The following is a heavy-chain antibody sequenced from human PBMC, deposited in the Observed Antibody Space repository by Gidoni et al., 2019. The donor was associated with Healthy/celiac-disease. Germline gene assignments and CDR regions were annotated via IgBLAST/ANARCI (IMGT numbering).Heavy chain of an antibody. J-gene: IGHJ4*02. CDR3: AKDSGDYDILTGYYGGGYFDY. CDR1: GFTFSSHG. Sequence: QVQLVESGGGVVQPGRSLRLSCAASGFTFSSHGMHCVRQAPGKGRGWVAVISNDGNNKYYADSVKGRFTISRDNSKNTLYLQMNSLRAEETAVYYCAKDSGDYDILTGYYGGGYFDYWGQGTLVTVSS. V-gene: IGHV3-30*18. CDR2: ISNDGNNK. D-gene: IGHD3-9*01.